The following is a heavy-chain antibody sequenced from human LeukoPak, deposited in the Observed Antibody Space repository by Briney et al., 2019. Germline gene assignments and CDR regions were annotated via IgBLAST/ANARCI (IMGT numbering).Heavy chain of an antibody. CDR1: GGSISSSSYY. CDR3: ARINLDGGRFTHFDY. J-gene: IGHJ4*02. D-gene: IGHD2-15*01. V-gene: IGHV4-39*01. Sequence: PSETLSLTCTVSGGSISSSSYYWGWIRQPPGKGLEWIGSIYYSGSTYYNPSLKSRVTISVDTSKNQFSLKLSSVTAADTAVYYCARINLDGGRFTHFDYWGQGTLVIVSS. CDR2: IYYSGST.